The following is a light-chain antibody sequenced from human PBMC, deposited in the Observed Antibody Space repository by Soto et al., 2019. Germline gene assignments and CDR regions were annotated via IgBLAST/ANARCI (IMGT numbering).Light chain of an antibody. V-gene: IGKV3-20*01. CDR2: GAS. J-gene: IGKJ1*01. CDR1: QSVSSNY. Sequence: EIVLTQSPGTLSLSPGERATLSCRGSQSVSSNYLAWYQQKPGQAPRPLIYGASSRATGIPDRFSGSGAGTDFTLTISRLESEDFAVYYCQHYGSSPWTFGQGTKVEIK. CDR3: QHYGSSPWT.